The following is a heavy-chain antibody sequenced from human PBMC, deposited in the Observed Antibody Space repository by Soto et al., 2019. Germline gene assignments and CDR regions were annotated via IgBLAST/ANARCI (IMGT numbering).Heavy chain of an antibody. CDR2: IKQDGSEK. J-gene: IGHJ4*02. V-gene: IGHV3-7*01. D-gene: IGHD4-17*01. CDR3: ARTDYGDLRNYFDY. CDR1: GFTFSSYW. Sequence: EVQLVESGGGLVQPGGSLRLSCAASGFTFSSYWMSWVRQAPGKGLEWVANIKQDGSEKYYVDSVKGRFTISRDNAKNSLYLQMNSLRAXDTAVXYCARTDYGDLRNYFDYWGQGTLVTVSS.